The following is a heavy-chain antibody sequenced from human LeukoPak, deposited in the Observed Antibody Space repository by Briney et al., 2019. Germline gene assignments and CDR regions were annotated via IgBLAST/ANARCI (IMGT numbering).Heavy chain of an antibody. J-gene: IGHJ4*02. CDR1: GGSISSGSYY. Sequence: PSQTLSLTCTVSGGSISSGSYYWSWIRQPAGKGLEWIGRIYTSGSTNYNPSLKSRVTISVDTSKNQFSLKLSSVTAADTAVYYCARAVILERRALSPFDYWGQGTLFTVSS. D-gene: IGHD1-1*01. CDR3: ARAVILERRALSPFDY. V-gene: IGHV4-61*02. CDR2: IYTSGST.